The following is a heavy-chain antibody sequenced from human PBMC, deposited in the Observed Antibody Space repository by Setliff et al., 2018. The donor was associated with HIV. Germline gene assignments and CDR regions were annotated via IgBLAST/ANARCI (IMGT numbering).Heavy chain of an antibody. D-gene: IGHD3-10*01. Sequence: ASVKVSCKASGYNVTVSAINWVRQAPGQALEWLGWSNTKTGNPTYAQGLTGQFVFSLDTSISMAYLQISSLKAEDTAVYYCARGAHYYGSGSYDYGMDVWGQGTTVTVSS. CDR3: ARGAHYYGSGSYDYGMDV. CDR2: SNTKTGNP. J-gene: IGHJ6*02. CDR1: GYNVTVSA. V-gene: IGHV7-4-1*04.